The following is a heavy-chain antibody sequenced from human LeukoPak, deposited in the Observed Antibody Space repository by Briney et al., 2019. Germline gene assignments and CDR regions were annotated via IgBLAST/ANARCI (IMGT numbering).Heavy chain of an antibody. D-gene: IGHD2-2*01. CDR3: ASMGSHCSSTSCPPPYYYGMDV. CDR2: INHSGST. CDR1: GGSFSGYY. V-gene: IGHV4-34*01. Sequence: SETLSLTCAVYGGSFSGYYWSWIRQPPGKGLEWIGEINHSGSTNYNPSLKSRVTISVDTSKNQLSLKLSSVTAADTAVYYCASMGSHCSSTSCPPPYYYGMDVWGQGTTVTVPS. J-gene: IGHJ6*02.